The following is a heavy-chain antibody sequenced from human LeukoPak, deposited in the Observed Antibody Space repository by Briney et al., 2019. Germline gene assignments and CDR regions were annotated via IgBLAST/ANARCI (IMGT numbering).Heavy chain of an antibody. CDR3: ARWREWELDY. V-gene: IGHV1-69*01. D-gene: IGHD1-26*01. CDR1: GGTFSSYA. Sequence: GASVKVSCKASGGTFSSYATSWVRQAPGQGLEWMGGIIPIFGTANYAQKFQGRVTITADESTSTAYMELSSLRSEDTAVYYCARWREWELDYWGQGTLVTVSS. J-gene: IGHJ4*02. CDR2: IIPIFGTA.